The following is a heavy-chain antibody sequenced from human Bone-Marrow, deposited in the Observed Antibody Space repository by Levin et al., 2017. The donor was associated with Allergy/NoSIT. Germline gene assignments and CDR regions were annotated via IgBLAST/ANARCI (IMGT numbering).Heavy chain of an antibody. CDR3: TTGPTLDYDFWSGYRVDY. Sequence: GESLKISCAASGFTFSNAWMSWVRQAPGKGLEWVGRIKSKTDGGTTDYAAPVKGRFTISRDDSKNTLYLQMNSLKTEDTAVYYCTTGPTLDYDFWSGYRVDYWGQGTLVTVSS. J-gene: IGHJ4*02. CDR1: GFTFSNAW. D-gene: IGHD3-3*01. CDR2: IKSKTDGGTT. V-gene: IGHV3-15*01.